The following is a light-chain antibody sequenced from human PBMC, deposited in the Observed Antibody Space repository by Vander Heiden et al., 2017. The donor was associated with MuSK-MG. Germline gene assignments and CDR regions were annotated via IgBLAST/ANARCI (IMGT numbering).Light chain of an antibody. J-gene: IGKJ3*01. Sequence: DIVMTQSPDSLAVSLGERATINCKSSQSVLYSSNNKNYLACYQQKPGQPPKLLIYWASTRESGVPDRFSGSGSGTDFTLTISSLQAEDVAVYYCQQDDSTLFTFGPGTKVDIK. CDR3: QQDDSTLFT. CDR1: QSVLYSSNNKNY. V-gene: IGKV4-1*01. CDR2: WAS.